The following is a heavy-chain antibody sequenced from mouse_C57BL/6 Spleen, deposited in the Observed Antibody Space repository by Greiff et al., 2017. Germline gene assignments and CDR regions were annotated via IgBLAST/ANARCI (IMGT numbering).Heavy chain of an antibody. CDR1: GYTFTDYY. Sequence: EVQLQQSGPELVKPGASVKISCKASGYTFTDYYMNWVKQSHGKSLEWIGDINPNNGGTSYNQKFKGKATLTVDKSSSTAYMELRSLTSEDSAVYYCAYGNYDAMDYWGQGTSVTVSS. V-gene: IGHV1-26*01. D-gene: IGHD2-1*01. CDR2: INPNNGGT. J-gene: IGHJ4*01. CDR3: AYGNYDAMDY.